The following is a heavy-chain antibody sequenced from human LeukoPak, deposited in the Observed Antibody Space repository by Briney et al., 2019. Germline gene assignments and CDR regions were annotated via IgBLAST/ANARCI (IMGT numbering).Heavy chain of an antibody. V-gene: IGHV3-23*01. CDR1: RFTFSSYA. CDR3: AKVIRGSGWYVDD. D-gene: IGHD6-19*01. Sequence: GGSLRLSCAASRFTFSSYAMSWVRQAPGKGLEWVSGITASGNTAFYADSVKGRFTISRDNSKNTLYLQLNSLRAEDTAVYYCAKVIRGSGWYVDDWGQGTLVTVSS. J-gene: IGHJ4*02. CDR2: ITASGNTA.